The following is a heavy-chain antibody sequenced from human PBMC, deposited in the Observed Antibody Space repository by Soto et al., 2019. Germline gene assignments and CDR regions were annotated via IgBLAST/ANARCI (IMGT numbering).Heavy chain of an antibody. CDR1: GFTFNSAW. J-gene: IGHJ4*02. D-gene: IGHD2-2*01. V-gene: IGHV3-15*07. CDR3: TAVVPFVSPGIDY. CDR2: IKSATSGGTT. Sequence: EVQLVESGGGLVKPGGSLRLSCAASGFTFNSAWLNWVRQAPGKGLEWVALIKSATSGGTTHYAAPVKGRLTISRDDSQFTLSLHMDSLTTEAPAVYYCTAVVPFVSPGIDYWGQGTLISVSS.